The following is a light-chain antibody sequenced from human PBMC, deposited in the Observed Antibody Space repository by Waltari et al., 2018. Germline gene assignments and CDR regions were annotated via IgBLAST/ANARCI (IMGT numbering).Light chain of an antibody. CDR2: GNT. CDR1: SSNIGAGYD. V-gene: IGLV1-40*01. CDR3: QSYDTRLGAWV. J-gene: IGLJ3*02. Sequence: QSVLTQPPSVSGAPGQRVTISCTGSSSNIGAGYDVHWYQHLPGTAPKLLIYGNTNRPSGVPDQFSGSKSGTSASLAITGLQAEDEANYYCQSYDTRLGAWVFGGGTKLTVL.